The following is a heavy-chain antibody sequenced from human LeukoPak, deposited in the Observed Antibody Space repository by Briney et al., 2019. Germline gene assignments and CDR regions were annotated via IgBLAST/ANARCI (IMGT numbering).Heavy chain of an antibody. V-gene: IGHV1-46*01. CDR3: ARFTTVVSNNFDY. CDR1: GYTFTSYY. CDR2: IYSSGDST. D-gene: IGHD4-23*01. J-gene: IGHJ4*02. Sequence: EASLKLSCKASGYTFTSYYMHWVRQAPGQGLEWMGIIYSSGDSTSYAQNFQGRVTMTMDTSTSTVYMELSSLRSDDTAVYYCARFTTVVSNNFDYWGQGTLVTVSP.